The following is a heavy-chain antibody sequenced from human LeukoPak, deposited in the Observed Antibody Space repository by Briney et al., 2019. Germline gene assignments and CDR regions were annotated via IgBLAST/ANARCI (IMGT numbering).Heavy chain of an antibody. Sequence: PGESLKISCKGPGYSFTSYWIGWVRQMRGKGLEWMGIIYPGDSDTRYRPSFQGQATTSANKSISTTSLQWTSMQESATAMYYCARHDGTMVRGVVQHWGQGTLVTVSS. CDR1: GYSFTSYW. V-gene: IGHV5-51*01. CDR2: IYPGDSDT. J-gene: IGHJ1*01. D-gene: IGHD3-10*01. CDR3: ARHDGTMVRGVVQH.